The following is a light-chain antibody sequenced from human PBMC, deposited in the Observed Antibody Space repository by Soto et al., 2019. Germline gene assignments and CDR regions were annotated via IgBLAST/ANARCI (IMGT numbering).Light chain of an antibody. CDR1: QSVSTS. V-gene: IGKV1-5*03. CDR3: QQYNSYRT. J-gene: IGKJ1*01. CDR2: QAS. Sequence: DIQTTQSPSTLSASVGDRLTITCRASQSVSTSLAWYQQKPGIAPKLLIYQASSLENGVPSRFSGSGSGTEFTLTISSLQPDDFATYYCQQYNSYRTFGQGTKVEIK.